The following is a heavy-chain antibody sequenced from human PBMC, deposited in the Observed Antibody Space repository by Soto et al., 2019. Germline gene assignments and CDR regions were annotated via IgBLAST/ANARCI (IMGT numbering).Heavy chain of an antibody. CDR2: ISGSGGTT. D-gene: IGHD6-19*01. V-gene: IGHV3-23*01. CDR3: AKDARPPGYSSGWPLDY. CDR1: GFTFSSYA. J-gene: IGHJ4*02. Sequence: GGSLRLSCAASGFTFSSYAMNWVRQAPGKGLEWVSVISGSGGTTYYADLVKGRFTISRDNSKNTLYLQMNSLRAEDTAVYYCAKDARPPGYSSGWPLDYWGQGTLVTVSS.